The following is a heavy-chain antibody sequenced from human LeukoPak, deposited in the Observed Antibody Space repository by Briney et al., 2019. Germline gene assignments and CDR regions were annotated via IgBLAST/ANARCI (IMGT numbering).Heavy chain of an antibody. J-gene: IGHJ3*02. Sequence: GGSLTLSCTASGFTFSDYYMSWIRQAPGRGLEWVSYISSSGSTIYYADSVKGRFTISRDNAKNSLYLQMNSLRAEDTAVYYCAREVVTQAIYSGYDAFGIWGQGTMVTVSS. CDR3: AREVVTQAIYSGYDAFGI. V-gene: IGHV3-11*04. D-gene: IGHD5-12*01. CDR1: GFTFSDYY. CDR2: ISSSGSTI.